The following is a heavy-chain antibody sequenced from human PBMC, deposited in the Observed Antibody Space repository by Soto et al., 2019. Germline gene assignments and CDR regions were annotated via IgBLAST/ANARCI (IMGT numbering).Heavy chain of an antibody. CDR1: GGSIISSNYY. CDR3: ARGGVWGGLYDFWSGYYGLFDY. Sequence: PSETLSLTCTVSGGSIISSNYYWGWIRQPPGKGLEWIGSIYYSGSTSYNPSLKSPVTISVDTSKNQFSLKVNSVTAADTAVYYCARGGVWGGLYDFWSGYYGLFDYWGQGTLVTVSS. D-gene: IGHD3-3*01. V-gene: IGHV4-39*01. CDR2: IYYSGST. J-gene: IGHJ4*02.